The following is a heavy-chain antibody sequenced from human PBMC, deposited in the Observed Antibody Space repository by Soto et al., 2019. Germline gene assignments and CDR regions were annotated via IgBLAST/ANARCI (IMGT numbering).Heavy chain of an antibody. CDR1: GFSFNTYG. CDR3: AKVIVKYTYGACDY. D-gene: IGHD5-18*01. CDR2: ISYDGSNQ. J-gene: IGHJ4*02. V-gene: IGHV3-30*18. Sequence: QVQLVESGGAVVQPGKSLRLSCAASGFSFNTYGMYWVRQAPGKGLEWVAAISYDGSNQYHADSVKGRFTISRDNSKSTLYLQMKSLRVEDTAVYYCAKVIVKYTYGACDYWGQGALVTVSS.